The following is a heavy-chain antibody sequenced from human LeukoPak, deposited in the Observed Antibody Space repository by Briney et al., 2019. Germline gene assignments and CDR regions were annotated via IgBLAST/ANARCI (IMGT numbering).Heavy chain of an antibody. CDR3: ARALLDGYNDY. Sequence: GGSLRLSCAASGFTVRSNYMSWVRQAPGKGLEWVSVIFSGGDTYYADSVKGRFTISRDDSKNTLYLQMTTLRAEDTAVYYCARALLDGYNDYWGQGTLVTVPS. CDR1: GFTVRSNY. D-gene: IGHD5-24*01. J-gene: IGHJ4*02. V-gene: IGHV3-66*01. CDR2: IFSGGDT.